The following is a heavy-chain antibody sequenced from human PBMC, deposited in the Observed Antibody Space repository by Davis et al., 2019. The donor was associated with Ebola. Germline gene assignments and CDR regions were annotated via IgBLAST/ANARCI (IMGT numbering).Heavy chain of an antibody. CDR1: CFTFRSYA. V-gene: IGHV3-30*04. CDR3: ARSADSSGYFPQY. D-gene: IGHD3-22*01. J-gene: IGHJ4*02. Sequence: PGGSLRLSCAASCFTFRSYAMHWVRQAPAKGLEFVAVISYDGNYKYYADSVKGRFTISRDNSKNTLYLQMNSLRAEDTAVFYCARSADSSGYFPQYWGQGTLVTVSS. CDR2: ISYDGNYK.